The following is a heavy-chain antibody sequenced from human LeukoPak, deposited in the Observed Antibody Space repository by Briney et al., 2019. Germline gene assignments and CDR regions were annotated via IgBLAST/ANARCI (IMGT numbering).Heavy chain of an antibody. V-gene: IGHV1-2*02. J-gene: IGHJ4*02. CDR1: GYNFSEYF. D-gene: IGHD6-19*01. CDR2: INPNSGGT. CDR3: ATAQAGTSSFDY. Sequence: ASVKVSCKASGYNFSEYFMHWVRQAPGQGLEWMGWINPNSGGTNYAQKFQGRVTMTEDTSTDTAYMELSSLRSEDTAVYYCATAQAGTSSFDYWGQGTLVTVSS.